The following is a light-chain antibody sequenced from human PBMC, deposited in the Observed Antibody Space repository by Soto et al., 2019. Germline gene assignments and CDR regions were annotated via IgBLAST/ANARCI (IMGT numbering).Light chain of an antibody. V-gene: IGKV3-15*01. CDR3: QQHNSWPPV. Sequence: EMVMTQSPATLSVSPGERATLSGSASQSVNSNLAWYQQKPGQSPRLLIYGASTRVTGIPARFSGSGSGTELTLTISSLQSEDFAIYYCQQHNSWPPVFGQGTKLEIK. CDR1: QSVNSN. CDR2: GAS. J-gene: IGKJ2*01.